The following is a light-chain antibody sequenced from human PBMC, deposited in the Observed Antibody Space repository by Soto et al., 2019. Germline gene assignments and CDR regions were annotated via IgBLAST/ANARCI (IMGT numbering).Light chain of an antibody. CDR2: EVS. J-gene: IGLJ1*01. CDR3: TSYTTSSTYV. Sequence: QSALTQPASVSGSPGQSIIISCAGTSSDVGGYNYVSWYQHHPGKAPKLMIYEVSSRPLGVSNRFSGSKSGNTASLTISGLQAEDDGDYYCTSYTTSSTYVFGTGTKLTVL. V-gene: IGLV2-14*01. CDR1: SSDVGGYNY.